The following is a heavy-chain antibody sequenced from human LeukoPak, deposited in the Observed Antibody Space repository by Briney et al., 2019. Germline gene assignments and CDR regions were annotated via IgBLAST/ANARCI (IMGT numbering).Heavy chain of an antibody. D-gene: IGHD3-22*01. Sequence: GGSLRLSCAASGFTFSSYGMHWVRQAPGKGLEWVAVISYDGSNKYYADSVKGRFTISRDKSKNTLYLQMNSLRAEDTAVYYCARGDDSGYYDYFDYWGQGALVTVSS. CDR1: GFTFSSYG. CDR3: ARGDDSGYYDYFDY. J-gene: IGHJ4*02. CDR2: ISYDGSNK. V-gene: IGHV3-30*03.